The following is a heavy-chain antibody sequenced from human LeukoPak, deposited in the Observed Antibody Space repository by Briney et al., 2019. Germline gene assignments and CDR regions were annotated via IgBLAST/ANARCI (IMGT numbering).Heavy chain of an antibody. V-gene: IGHV1-2*02. CDR3: AREWGYYDSSAVNGMDV. J-gene: IGHJ6*02. Sequence: ASVKVSCKASGYTFTCYYMHWVRQAPGQGLEWMGWINPNSGGTNYAQKFQGRVTMTRDTSISTAYMELSRLRSDDTAVYYCAREWGYYDSSAVNGMDVWGQGTTVTVSS. CDR1: GYTFTCYY. D-gene: IGHD3-22*01. CDR2: INPNSGGT.